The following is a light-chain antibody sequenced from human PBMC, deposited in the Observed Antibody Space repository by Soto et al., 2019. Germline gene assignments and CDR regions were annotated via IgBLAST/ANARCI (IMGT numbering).Light chain of an antibody. J-gene: IGKJ1*01. CDR3: MQAIQAPRT. V-gene: IGKV2-28*01. CDR2: LGS. Sequence: DIVLTQSPLSLPVTPGEPASISCRSSQSLLHSNGNIYLDWYLQKPGQSPQLLIYLGSIRASGVPDRFSGSGSGTDFTLKITRXXXXXXXVYYCMQAIQAPRTFGLGTKVEIK. CDR1: QSLLHSNGNIY.